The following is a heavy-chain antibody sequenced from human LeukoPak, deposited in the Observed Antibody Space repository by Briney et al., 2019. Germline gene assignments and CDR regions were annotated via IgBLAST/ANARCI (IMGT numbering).Heavy chain of an antibody. CDR2: ISGSGGST. Sequence: GGSLRLSCAASGFTFSNAWMSWVRQAPGKGLEWVSAISGSGGSTYYADSVKGRFTISRDNSKNTLYLQMNSLRAEDTAIYYCAKATSLGITIFGVAPTDYWGQGTLVTVSS. CDR1: GFTFSNAW. D-gene: IGHD3-3*01. J-gene: IGHJ4*02. CDR3: AKATSLGITIFGVAPTDY. V-gene: IGHV3-23*01.